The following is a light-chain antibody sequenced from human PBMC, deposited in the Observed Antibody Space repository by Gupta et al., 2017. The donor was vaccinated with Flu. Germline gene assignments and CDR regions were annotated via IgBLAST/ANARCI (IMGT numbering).Light chain of an antibody. CDR3: QQSYSTLRLT. CDR1: QSISNY. J-gene: IGKJ4*01. Sequence: DIQMTQSPSSLSASLGDRVTITCRASQSISNYLNWYQQKPGKAPKLLIYAASSLQSGVPSRFSGSGSGTDFTLTISSLQPEDFATYYCQQSYSTLRLTFGGGTKVEIK. CDR2: AAS. V-gene: IGKV1-39*01.